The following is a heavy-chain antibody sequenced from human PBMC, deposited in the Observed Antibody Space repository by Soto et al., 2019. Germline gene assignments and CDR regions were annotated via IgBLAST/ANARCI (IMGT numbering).Heavy chain of an antibody. CDR2: INPSSGGT. D-gene: IGHD4-4*01. Sequence: ASVKVSCKASGYTFTGYYMHWVRQAPGQGLEWMGWINPSSGGTNYAQKFQGRVTMTADTSTSTAYMELRSLRSDDTAVYYCARDSADYSNYFRHTGWFDPWGQGTLVTVSS. CDR3: ARDSADYSNYFRHTGWFDP. J-gene: IGHJ5*02. CDR1: GYTFTGYY. V-gene: IGHV1-2*02.